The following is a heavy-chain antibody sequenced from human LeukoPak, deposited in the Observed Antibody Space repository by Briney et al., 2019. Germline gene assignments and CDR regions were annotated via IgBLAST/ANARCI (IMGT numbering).Heavy chain of an antibody. CDR3: ARDGLETPAFDY. CDR1: GFTFSSYG. V-gene: IGHV3-33*01. J-gene: IGHJ4*02. CDR2: IWYDGSSK. Sequence: GGSLRLSCAASGFTFSSYGMHWVRQAPGKGLEWVAVIWYDGSSKYYADSVKGRFTISRDNSKNTLYLQMNSLRAEDTAVYYCARDGLETPAFDYWGQGTLVTVSS. D-gene: IGHD2-2*01.